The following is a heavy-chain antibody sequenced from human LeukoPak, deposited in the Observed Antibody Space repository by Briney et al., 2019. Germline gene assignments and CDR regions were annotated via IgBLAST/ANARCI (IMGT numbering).Heavy chain of an antibody. CDR2: ISYDGSNK. CDR1: GFTFSSYA. J-gene: IGHJ4*02. V-gene: IGHV3-30*04. Sequence: GGSLRLSCAASGFTFSSYAMHWVRQAPGKGLEWVAVISYDGSNKYYADSVKGRFTISRDNSKNTLYLQMNSLRAEDTAVYYCAKDGSGSYYAALFHFDYWGQGTLVTVSS. D-gene: IGHD1-26*01. CDR3: AKDGSGSYYAALFHFDY.